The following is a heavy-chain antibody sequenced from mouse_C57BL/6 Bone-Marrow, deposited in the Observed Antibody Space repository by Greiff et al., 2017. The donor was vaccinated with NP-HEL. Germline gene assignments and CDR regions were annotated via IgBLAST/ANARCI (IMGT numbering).Heavy chain of an antibody. CDR2: IDPSDSYT. CDR1: GYTFTSYW. D-gene: IGHD2-3*01. CDR3: ARWLLRFDY. V-gene: IGHV1-50*01. J-gene: IGHJ2*01. Sequence: VQLVESGAELVKPGASVKLSCKASGYTFTSYWMQWVKQRPGQGLEWIGEIDPSDSYTNYNQKFKGKATLTVDTSSSTAYMQLSSLTSEDSAVYYCARWLLRFDYWGQGTTLTVSS.